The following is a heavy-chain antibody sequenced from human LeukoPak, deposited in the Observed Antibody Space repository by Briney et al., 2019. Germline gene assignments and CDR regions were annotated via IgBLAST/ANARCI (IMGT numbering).Heavy chain of an antibody. V-gene: IGHV3-13*01. D-gene: IGHD1-1*01. Sequence: SGGSLRLSCAASGFTFSSFDMHWVRHPTGQGLEWVSTIGTASDTYYPGSVGGRFTLSRDNAKNSLYLQMNSLIAGDTAVYYCARGPPRGKYYYMDVWGKGTTVTVSS. J-gene: IGHJ6*03. CDR1: GFTFSSFD. CDR3: ARGPPRGKYYYMDV. CDR2: IGTASDT.